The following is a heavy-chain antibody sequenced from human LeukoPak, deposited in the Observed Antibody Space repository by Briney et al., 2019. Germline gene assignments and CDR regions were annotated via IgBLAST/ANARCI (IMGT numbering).Heavy chain of an antibody. Sequence: PGGSLRLSCAASGFSVSSNYMSWVRQAPGKELEWVSLLYSGGSTYYADSVKGRFTISRDNSKNTLYLQMNSLRAEDTAVYYCARADSVGRYGSGWYHFDYWGQGTLVTVSS. V-gene: IGHV3-53*01. D-gene: IGHD6-19*01. CDR2: LYSGGST. J-gene: IGHJ4*02. CDR1: GFSVSSNY. CDR3: ARADSVGRYGSGWYHFDY.